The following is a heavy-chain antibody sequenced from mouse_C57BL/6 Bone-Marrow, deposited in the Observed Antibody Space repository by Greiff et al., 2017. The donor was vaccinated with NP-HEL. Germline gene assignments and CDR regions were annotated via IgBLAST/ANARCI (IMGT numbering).Heavy chain of an antibody. J-gene: IGHJ3*01. CDR1: GYTFTSYG. V-gene: IGHV1-81*01. CDR2: IYPRSCNT. D-gene: IGHD4-1*01. CDR3: ASEAWDPAWGAY. Sequence: QVQLQQSGAELARPGASVKLSCKASGYTFTSYGISWVKQRTGQGLEWIGEIYPRSCNTYYNEKFKGKATLTADKSSSTAYMELRSLTSEDSAVFFCASEAWDPAWGAYWGEGSLVTVSA.